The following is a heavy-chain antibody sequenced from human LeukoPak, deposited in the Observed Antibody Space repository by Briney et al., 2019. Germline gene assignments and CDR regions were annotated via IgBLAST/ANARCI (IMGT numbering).Heavy chain of an antibody. D-gene: IGHD4-17*01. CDR2: IYYSGST. CDR3: ARDCDPTVTTPSGVCYYGMDV. Sequence: PSQTLSLTCTVSGGSISSGDYYWSWIRQPPGKGLEWIGYIYYSGSTYYNPSLKSRVTISVDTSKNQFSLKLSSVTAADTAVYYCARDCDPTVTTPSGVCYYGMDVWGQGTTVTVSS. J-gene: IGHJ6*02. CDR1: GGSISSGDYY. V-gene: IGHV4-30-4*01.